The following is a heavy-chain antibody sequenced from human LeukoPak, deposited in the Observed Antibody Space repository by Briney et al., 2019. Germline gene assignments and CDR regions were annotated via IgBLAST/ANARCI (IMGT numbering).Heavy chain of an antibody. D-gene: IGHD1-1*01. CDR1: GGSFSGYY. CDR3: ARGSGRMEGMDV. CDR2: INHSGST. V-gene: IGHV4-34*01. J-gene: IGHJ6*02. Sequence: SSETLSHTCAVYGGSFSGYYWSWIRQPPGKGLEWIGEINHSGSTNYNPSLKSRVTISVDTSKNQFSLKLSSVAAADTAVYYCARGSGRMEGMDVWGQGTTVTVSS.